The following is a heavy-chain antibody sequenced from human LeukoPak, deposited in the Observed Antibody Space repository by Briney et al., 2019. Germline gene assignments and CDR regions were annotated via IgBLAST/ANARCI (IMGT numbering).Heavy chain of an antibody. CDR2: IYTSGST. CDR3: ARDPTPLGYCSGGSCSV. V-gene: IGHV4-61*02. D-gene: IGHD2-15*01. Sequence: SETLSLTCTVSGGSISSGSYYWSWIRQPAGKGLEWIGRIYTSGSTNYNPSLKSRVTISVGTSKNQFSLKLSSVTAADTAVYYCARDPTPLGYCSGGSCSVWGQGTLVTVSS. CDR1: GGSISSGSYY. J-gene: IGHJ4*02.